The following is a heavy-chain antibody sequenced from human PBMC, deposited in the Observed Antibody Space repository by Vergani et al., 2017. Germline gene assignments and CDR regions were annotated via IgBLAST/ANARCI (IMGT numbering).Heavy chain of an antibody. CDR3: ARDVRPYCSGGSCYLSAFDI. Sequence: EVQLLESGGGLVQPGGSLRLSCAASGFTFSSYAMSWVRQAPGKGLEWVSAIYSGGSTYYADSVKGRFTISRDNSKNTLYLQMNSLRAEDTAVYYCARDVRPYCSGGSCYLSAFDIWGQGTMVTVSS. CDR1: GFTFSSYA. CDR2: IYSGGST. J-gene: IGHJ3*02. V-gene: IGHV3-23*01. D-gene: IGHD2-15*01.